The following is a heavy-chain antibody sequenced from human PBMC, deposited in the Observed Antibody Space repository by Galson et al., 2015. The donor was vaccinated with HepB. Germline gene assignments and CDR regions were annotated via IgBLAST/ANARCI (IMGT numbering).Heavy chain of an antibody. Sequence: SLRLSCAASGFTFSSYAMSWVRQAPGKGLEWVSAIGGSSGNIYYADSVKGRFTISRDNSKNTLYLLMNSLRAEDTAVYYCAKDFSGATYYDFWSGWGLFEYWGQGTLVTVSS. CDR2: IGGSSGNI. CDR1: GFTFSSYA. CDR3: AKDFSGATYYDFWSGWGLFEY. J-gene: IGHJ4*02. D-gene: IGHD3-3*01. V-gene: IGHV3-23*01.